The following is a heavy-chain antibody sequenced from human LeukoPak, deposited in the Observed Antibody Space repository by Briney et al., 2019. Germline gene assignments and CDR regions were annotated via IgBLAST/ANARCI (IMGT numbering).Heavy chain of an antibody. Sequence: GASVKVSRKASGGTFSSYAISWVRQAPGQGLEWMGGIIPIFGTANYAQKFQGRVTITADESTSTAYMELSSLRSEDTAVYYCAREDSSSGYFDYWGQGTLVTVSS. V-gene: IGHV1-69*01. CDR3: AREDSSSGYFDY. CDR1: GGTFSSYA. D-gene: IGHD6-13*01. J-gene: IGHJ4*02. CDR2: IIPIFGTA.